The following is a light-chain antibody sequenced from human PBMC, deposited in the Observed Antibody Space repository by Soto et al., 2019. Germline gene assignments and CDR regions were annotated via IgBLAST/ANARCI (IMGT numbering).Light chain of an antibody. J-gene: IGKJ5*01. CDR2: AAS. Sequence: EISMSLSPATLSVSPGERATLSCRASQSVSSNLAWYQHSPGPAPRLLIYAASTRATAFPARFSGSGSGTAFTLTISILQSEDFAVYYCQQYNNGPPKITFGQGTRLEI. CDR1: QSVSSN. CDR3: QQYNNGPPKIT. V-gene: IGKV3-15*01.